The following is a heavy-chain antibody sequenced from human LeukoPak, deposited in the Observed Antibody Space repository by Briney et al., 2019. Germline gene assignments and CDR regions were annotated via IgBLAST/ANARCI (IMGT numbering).Heavy chain of an antibody. CDR2: INHSGST. CDR3: ARYIVGWQYWYFDL. V-gene: IGHV4-34*01. J-gene: IGHJ2*01. Sequence: SETLSLTCAVYGGSLSGYYWSWIRQPPGKGLEWIGEINHSGSTNYNPSLKSRVTISVDTSKNQFSLKLSSVTAADTAVYYCARYIVGWQYWYFDLWGRGTLVTVSS. D-gene: IGHD2-15*01. CDR1: GGSLSGYY.